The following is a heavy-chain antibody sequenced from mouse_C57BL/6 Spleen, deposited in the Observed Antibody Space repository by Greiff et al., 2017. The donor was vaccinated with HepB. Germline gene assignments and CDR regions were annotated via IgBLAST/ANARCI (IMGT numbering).Heavy chain of an antibody. D-gene: IGHD1-1*01. V-gene: IGHV1-19*01. CDR3: AKRGIGSSLKD. CDR1: GYTFTDYY. J-gene: IGHJ1*03. CDR2: INPYNGCT. Sequence: EVQLQQSGPVLVKPGASVKMSCKASGYTFTDYYMNWVKQSHGKSLEWIGVINPYNGCTSYNQKFKGKATLTVDKSSSTAYMELNSLTSEDSAVYYCAKRGIGSSLKDWGTRTTVTVSS.